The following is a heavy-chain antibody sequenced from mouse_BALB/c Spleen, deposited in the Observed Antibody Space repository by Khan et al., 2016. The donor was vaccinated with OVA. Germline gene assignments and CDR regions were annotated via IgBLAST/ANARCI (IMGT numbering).Heavy chain of an antibody. CDR1: GYTFTSYY. CDR3: TRSGYGTFAY. D-gene: IGHD2-1*01. V-gene: IGHV1S81*02. CDR2: INPSDGDT. Sequence: QIQLVQSGAELVKPGASVKLSCTASGYTFTSYYMYWVKQRPGQGLEWIGEINPSDGDTNFNEKFKSKATLTVDKSSSTAYMQLSSLTSEDSAVYYCTRSGYGTFAYWGQGTLVTVSA. J-gene: IGHJ3*01.